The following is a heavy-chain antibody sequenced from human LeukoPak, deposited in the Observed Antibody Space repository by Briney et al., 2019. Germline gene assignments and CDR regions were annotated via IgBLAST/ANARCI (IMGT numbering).Heavy chain of an antibody. CDR2: IYYSGST. CDR3: ARGQRVRGVIDNYDY. CDR1: GGSISSSSYY. J-gene: IGHJ4*02. V-gene: IGHV4-39*07. Sequence: PSETLSLTCTVSGGSISSSSYYWGWIRQPPGKGLEWIGSIYYSGSTNYNPSLKSRVTISVDTSKNQFSLKLSSVTAADTAVYYCARGQRVRGVIDNYDYWGQGTLVTVSS. D-gene: IGHD3-10*01.